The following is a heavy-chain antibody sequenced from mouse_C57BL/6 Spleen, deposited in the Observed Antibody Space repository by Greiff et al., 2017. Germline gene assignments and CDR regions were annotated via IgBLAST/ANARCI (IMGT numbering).Heavy chain of an antibody. CDR2: ISYDGSN. CDR3: ARETAQARFAY. CDR1: GYSITSGYY. Sequence: ESGPGLVKPSQSLSLTCSVTGYSITSGYYWNWIRQFPGNKLEWMGYISYDGSNNYNPSLKNRISITRDTSKNQFFLKLNSVTTEDTATYYCARETAQARFAYWGQGTLVTVSA. D-gene: IGHD3-2*02. V-gene: IGHV3-6*01. J-gene: IGHJ3*01.